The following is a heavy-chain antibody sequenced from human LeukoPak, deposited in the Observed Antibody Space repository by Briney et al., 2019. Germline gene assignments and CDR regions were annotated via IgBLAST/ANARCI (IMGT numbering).Heavy chain of an antibody. CDR3: APGGRTGGVLLSGY. CDR1: GFTFSSYA. D-gene: IGHD2-8*02. CDR2: ISSSGGST. V-gene: IGHV3-23*01. J-gene: IGHJ4*02. Sequence: PGGSLRLSCAASGFTFSSYAMSWVRQAPGKGLEWVSAISSSGGSTYYADSVKGRFTISRDNSKNTLYLQMNRLRAEDTAVYYCAPGGRTGGVLLSGYWGQGTLVTVSS.